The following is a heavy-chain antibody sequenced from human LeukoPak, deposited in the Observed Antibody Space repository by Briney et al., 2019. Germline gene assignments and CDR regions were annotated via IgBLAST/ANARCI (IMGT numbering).Heavy chain of an antibody. V-gene: IGHV4-39*01. Sequence: SETLSLTCTVSGGSISSSSYYWGWIRQPPGKGLEWIGSIYYSGSTYYNPSLKSRVTISVDMSKNQFSLKLSSVTAADTAVYYCARKIVTTAAGIDYWGQGTLVTVSS. J-gene: IGHJ4*02. D-gene: IGHD1-1*01. CDR3: ARKIVTTAAGIDY. CDR2: IYYSGST. CDR1: GGSISSSSYY.